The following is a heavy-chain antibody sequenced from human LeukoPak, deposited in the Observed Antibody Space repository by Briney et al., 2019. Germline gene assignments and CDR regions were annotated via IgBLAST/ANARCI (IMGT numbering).Heavy chain of an antibody. CDR3: ARLEYYYVSGNYYKLFDY. Sequence: GGSLRLSCAASGFTFSSYNMNWVRHAPGKGLERVSDISSSGSTIYFADSVKGRFTISRDNAKNSLYLQMNSLRDEDTAVYYCARLEYYYVSGNYYKLFDYWGQGTLVTVCS. CDR2: ISSSGSTI. D-gene: IGHD3-10*01. V-gene: IGHV3-48*02. J-gene: IGHJ4*02. CDR1: GFTFSSYN.